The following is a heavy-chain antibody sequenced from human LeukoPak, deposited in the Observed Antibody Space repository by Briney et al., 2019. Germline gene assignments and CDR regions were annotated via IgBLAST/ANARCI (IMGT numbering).Heavy chain of an antibody. CDR1: GYTFTSYY. D-gene: IGHD2-15*01. J-gene: IGHJ6*03. Sequence: ASVKVSCKASGYTFTSYYMHWVRQAPGQGLEWMGIINPSGGSTSYAQKFQGRVTMHRDTSTSTVYMELSRLRSEDTAVYYCARGTYCSGGSCPYRTNYYYYYMDVWGKGTTVTVSS. V-gene: IGHV1-46*03. CDR2: INPSGGST. CDR3: ARGTYCSGGSCPYRTNYYYYYMDV.